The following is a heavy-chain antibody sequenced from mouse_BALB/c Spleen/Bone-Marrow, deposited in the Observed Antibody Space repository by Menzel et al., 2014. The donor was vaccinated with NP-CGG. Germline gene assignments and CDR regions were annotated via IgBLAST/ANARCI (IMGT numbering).Heavy chain of an antibody. J-gene: IGHJ4*01. CDR3: SREITRYAVDY. Sequence: VQLQQSGAELVRSGISVKVSCKASGYAFTNYWIEWVKQRPGQGLEWIGVINPGSGGVNYNEKFKGKATLTADKSSSPAYIQLNSLTSNDSEVDICSREITRYAVDYWGQGTSVTVSS. V-gene: IGHV1-54*01. CDR1: GYAFTNYW. CDR2: INPGSGGV. D-gene: IGHD2-4*01.